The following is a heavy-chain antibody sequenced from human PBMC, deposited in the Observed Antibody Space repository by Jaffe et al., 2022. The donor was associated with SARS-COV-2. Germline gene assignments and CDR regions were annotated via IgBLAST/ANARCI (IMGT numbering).Heavy chain of an antibody. CDR3: AKDPGGIAARGGGYYYGMDV. Sequence: EVQLLESGGGLVQPGGSLRLSCAASGFTFSSYAMSWVRQAPGKGLEWVSAISGSGGSTYYADSVKGRFTISRDNSKNTLYLQMNSLRAEDTAVYYCAKDPGGIAARGGGYYYGMDVWGQGTTVTVSS. V-gene: IGHV3-23*01. CDR2: ISGSGGST. CDR1: GFTFSSYA. J-gene: IGHJ6*02. D-gene: IGHD6-6*01.